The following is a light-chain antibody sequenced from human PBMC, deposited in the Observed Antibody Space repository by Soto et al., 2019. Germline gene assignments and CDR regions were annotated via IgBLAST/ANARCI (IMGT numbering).Light chain of an antibody. J-gene: IGKJ1*01. CDR1: QSVSSY. CDR2: DAS. Sequence: EIVLTQSPATLSLSPGERATLSCRASQSVSSYLAWYQQKPGQAPRLLIYDASNRATGIPARFSSSGSGTDFTLTISRLEPEDFAVYYCQQRSNWPTWTFGQGTKVEIK. CDR3: QQRSNWPTWT. V-gene: IGKV3-11*01.